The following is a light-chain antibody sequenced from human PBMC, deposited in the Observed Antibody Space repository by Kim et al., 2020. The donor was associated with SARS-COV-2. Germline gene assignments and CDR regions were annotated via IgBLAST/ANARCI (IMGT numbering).Light chain of an antibody. V-gene: IGKV1-5*01. Sequence: GDRVTITCRDSQSISSWLAWYQQTPGKAPKLLIYDASSLESGVPSRFSGSGSGKEFTLTISSLQPDDFATYYCQQYTRYWTFGQGTKV. J-gene: IGKJ1*01. CDR2: DAS. CDR1: QSISSW. CDR3: QQYTRYWT.